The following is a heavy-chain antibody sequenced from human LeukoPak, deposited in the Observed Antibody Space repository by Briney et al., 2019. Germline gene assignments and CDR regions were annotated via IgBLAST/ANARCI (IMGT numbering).Heavy chain of an antibody. V-gene: IGHV4-30-4*01. CDR1: GGSISSGDYY. CDR2: IYYSGST. J-gene: IGHJ5*02. D-gene: IGHD2-2*01. CDR3: ARNLGPSIVVVPAANYNWFDP. Sequence: PSETLSLTCTVSGGSISSGDYYWSWIRQPPGKGLEWIGYIYYSGSTYYNPSLKSRVTISVDTSKNQFSLKLSSVTAADTAVYYCARNLGPSIVVVPAANYNWFDPWGQGTLVTVSS.